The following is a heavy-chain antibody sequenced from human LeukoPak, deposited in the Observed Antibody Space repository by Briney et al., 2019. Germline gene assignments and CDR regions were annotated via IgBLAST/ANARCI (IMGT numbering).Heavy chain of an antibody. J-gene: IGHJ1*01. V-gene: IGHV3-74*01. Sequence: QPGGSLRLSCAASGFNFNNYWMYWVRQAPGKGLVWVSRINSAGSSTTYADSVRGRFTISRDNARNTLYLQMNSLRAEDTAVYHCYGGNAERWGQGTLVTVSS. CDR1: GFNFNNYW. D-gene: IGHD4-23*01. CDR2: INSAGSST. CDR3: YGGNAER.